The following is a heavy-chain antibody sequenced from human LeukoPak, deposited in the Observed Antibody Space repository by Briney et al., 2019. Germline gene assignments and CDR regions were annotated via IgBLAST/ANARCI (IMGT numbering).Heavy chain of an antibody. CDR1: GGSFSGYY. V-gene: IGHV4-34*01. Sequence: SETLSLTCAVYGGSFSGYYWSWIRQPPGKGLEWIGEINHSGSTNYNPSLKSRVTISVDTSKNQFSLKLSSVTAADTAVYYCARTGSTSFYYYMDVXXXXXTVTVSS. CDR2: INHSGST. CDR3: ARTGSTSFYYYMDV. D-gene: IGHD2-2*01. J-gene: IGHJ6*03.